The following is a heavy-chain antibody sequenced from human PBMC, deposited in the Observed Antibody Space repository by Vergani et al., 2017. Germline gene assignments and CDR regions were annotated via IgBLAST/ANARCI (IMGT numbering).Heavy chain of an antibody. CDR2: IIPIFGTA. V-gene: IGHV1-69*12. D-gene: IGHD2-15*01. Sequence: QVQLVQSGAEVKKPGSSVKVSCKASGGTFSSYAISWVRQAPGQGLEWMGGIIPIFGTANYAQKFQGRFTITADESTSTAYMELSSLRSEDTAVYYCASNVGVVAARSPNTYDCYGMDVWGQGTTVTVSS. J-gene: IGHJ6*02. CDR1: GGTFSSYA. CDR3: ASNVGVVAARSPNTYDCYGMDV.